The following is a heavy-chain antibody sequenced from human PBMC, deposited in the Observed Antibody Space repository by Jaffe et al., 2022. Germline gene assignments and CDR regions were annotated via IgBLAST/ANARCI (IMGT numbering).Heavy chain of an antibody. CDR1: GFTFSSYS. D-gene: IGHD3-3*01. CDR3: ARDGETFWSGYYTGVGFDY. Sequence: EVQLVESGGGLVQPGGSLRLSCAASGFTFSSYSMNWVRQAPGKGLEWVSYISSSSSTIYYADSVKGRFTISRDNAKNSLYLQMNSLRAEDTAVYYCARDGETFWSGYYTGVGFDYWGQGTLVTVSS. CDR2: ISSSSSTI. V-gene: IGHV3-48*01. J-gene: IGHJ4*02.